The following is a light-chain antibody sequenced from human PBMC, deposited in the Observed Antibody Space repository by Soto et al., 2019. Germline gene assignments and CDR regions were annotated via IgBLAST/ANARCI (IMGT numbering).Light chain of an antibody. CDR2: DDS. V-gene: IGLV3-21*02. CDR3: QVWDSSSDHLYV. CDR1: NIGSKS. J-gene: IGLJ1*01. Sequence: SYELTQPPSVSVAPGQTARITCWGNNIGSKSVHWYQQKLGQAPVLVVYDDSDRPSGIPERFSGSNSGNTATLTISRVEAGDEADYYCQVWDSSSDHLYVFGTGTKVTVL.